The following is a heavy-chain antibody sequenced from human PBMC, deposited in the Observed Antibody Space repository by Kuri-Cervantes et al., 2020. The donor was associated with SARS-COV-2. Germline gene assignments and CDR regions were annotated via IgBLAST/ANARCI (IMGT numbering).Heavy chain of an antibody. V-gene: IGHV3-48*03. CDR2: ISESGGTK. CDR1: GFSFSSYE. CDR3: VRDQHSSGLYGDF. D-gene: IGHD6-19*01. J-gene: IGHJ4*02. Sequence: GGSLRLSCVASGFSFSSYEMNWARQAPGKGLEWVSYISESGGTKLYADSVKGRFTISRDNSKNSLYLQMNSLRAEDSAVYYCVRDQHSSGLYGDFRGQGALVTVSS.